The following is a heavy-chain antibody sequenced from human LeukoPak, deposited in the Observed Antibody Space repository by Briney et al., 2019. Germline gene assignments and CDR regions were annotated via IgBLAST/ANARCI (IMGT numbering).Heavy chain of an antibody. V-gene: IGHV4-34*01. CDR2: INHSGST. CDR3: ARRTRGYCSSTSCLNWFDP. D-gene: IGHD2-2*01. CDR1: GGSFSGYY. J-gene: IGHJ5*02. Sequence: SEALSLTCAVYGGSFSGYYWSWIRQPPGKGLEWIGEINHSGSTNYNPSLKSRVTISVDTSKNQFSLKLSSVTAADTAVYYCARRTRGYCSSTSCLNWFDPWGQGTLVTVSS.